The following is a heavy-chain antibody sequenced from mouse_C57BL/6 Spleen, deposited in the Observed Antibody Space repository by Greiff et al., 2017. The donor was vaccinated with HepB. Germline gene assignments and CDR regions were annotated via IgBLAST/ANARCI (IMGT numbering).Heavy chain of an antibody. CDR3: TGDSSGYVGFAY. J-gene: IGHJ3*01. V-gene: IGHV6-3*01. CDR1: GFTFSNYW. CDR2: IRLKSDNYAT. D-gene: IGHD3-2*02. Sequence: EVKLVESGGGLVQPGGSMKLSCVASGFTFSNYWMNWVRQSPEKGLEWVAQIRLKSDNYATHYAESVKGRFTISRDDSKSSVYLQMNNLRAEDTGIYYCTGDSSGYVGFAYWGQGTLVTVSA.